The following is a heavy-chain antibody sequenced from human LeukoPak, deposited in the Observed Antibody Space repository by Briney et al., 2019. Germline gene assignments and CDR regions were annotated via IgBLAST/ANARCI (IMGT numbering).Heavy chain of an antibody. CDR3: ARERILTGYYPTRYYYYGMDV. Sequence: GGSLRLSCAASGFTFDDYGMSWVRQAPGKGLEWVANIKQDGSEKYYVDSVKGRFTISRDNAKNSLYLQMNSLRAEDTAVYYCARERILTGYYPTRYYYYGMDVWGQGTTVTVSS. D-gene: IGHD3-9*01. CDR1: GFTFDDYG. J-gene: IGHJ6*02. V-gene: IGHV3-7*01. CDR2: IKQDGSEK.